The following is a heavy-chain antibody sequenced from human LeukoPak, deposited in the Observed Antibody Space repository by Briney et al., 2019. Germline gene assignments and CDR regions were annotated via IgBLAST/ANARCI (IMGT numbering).Heavy chain of an antibody. CDR3: AKDFSWPSRGIAVAGTSFDY. CDR2: ISASSGST. Sequence: GGSLRHSCAASGFTFSNFAMSWVRQARGKGLEWVSTISASSGSTYYADSVKGRFTISRDNSKNTVYLQMNSLRAEDTAVYYCAKDFSWPSRGIAVAGTSFDYWGQGTLVTVSS. CDR1: GFTFSNFA. V-gene: IGHV3-23*01. D-gene: IGHD6-19*01. J-gene: IGHJ4*02.